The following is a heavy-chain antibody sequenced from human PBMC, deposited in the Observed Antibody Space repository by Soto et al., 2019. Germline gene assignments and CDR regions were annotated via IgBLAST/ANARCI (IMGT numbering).Heavy chain of an antibody. V-gene: IGHV4-34*01. J-gene: IGHJ3*02. CDR1: GGSFSGYY. CDR2: IDHRGST. D-gene: IGHD6-13*01. CDR3: ARGMYSSSWLYAFDI. Sequence: PSETLSLTCAVYGGSFSGYYWSWIRQPPGKGLEWIGEIDHRGSTNYYPSLKSRVTISVDTSKNQLSLKLSSVTAADTAVYYCARGMYSSSWLYAFDIWGQGTMVTVSS.